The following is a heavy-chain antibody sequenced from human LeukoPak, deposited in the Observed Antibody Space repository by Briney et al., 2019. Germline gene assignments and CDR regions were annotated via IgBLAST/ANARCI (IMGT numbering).Heavy chain of an antibody. D-gene: IGHD6-13*01. CDR2: INPNSGNT. CDR3: ARGGAGSNWYNGY. V-gene: IGHV1-2*06. Sequence: ASVKVSCKASGYTFTGYYMNWVRQAPGQGLEWMGRINPNSGNTNYAQKFQGRVTMTGDTSISTAYMELSRLRSDDTAVYYCARGGAGSNWYNGYWGQGTLVIVSS. CDR1: GYTFTGYY. J-gene: IGHJ4*02.